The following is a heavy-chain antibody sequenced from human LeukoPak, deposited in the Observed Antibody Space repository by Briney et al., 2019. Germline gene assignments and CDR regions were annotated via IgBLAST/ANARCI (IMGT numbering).Heavy chain of an antibody. V-gene: IGHV1-2*02. CDR2: INPNSGGT. CDR3: ARVVGSPDFWSGYYSGHYFDY. CDR1: GYTFTGYY. D-gene: IGHD3-3*01. Sequence: GASVKVSCKASGYTFTGYYMHWVRQAPGQGLEWMGWINPNSGGTNYAQKFQGRVTMTRDTSTSTVYMELSSLRSEDTAVYYCARVVGSPDFWSGYYSGHYFDYWGQGTPVTVSS. J-gene: IGHJ4*02.